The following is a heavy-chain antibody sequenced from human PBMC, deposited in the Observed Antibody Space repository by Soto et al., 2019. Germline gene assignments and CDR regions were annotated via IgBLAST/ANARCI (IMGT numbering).Heavy chain of an antibody. CDR3: ARDLNYYGSGSEYYYYGMDV. CDR1: GYTFTGYY. Sequence: GASVKVSCKASGYTFTGYYMHWVRQAPGQGLEWMGWINPNSGGTNYAQKFQGWVTMTRDTSISTAYMELSRLRSDDTAVYYCARDLNYYGSGSEYYYYGMDVWGQGTTVTVSS. D-gene: IGHD3-10*01. V-gene: IGHV1-2*04. CDR2: INPNSGGT. J-gene: IGHJ6*02.